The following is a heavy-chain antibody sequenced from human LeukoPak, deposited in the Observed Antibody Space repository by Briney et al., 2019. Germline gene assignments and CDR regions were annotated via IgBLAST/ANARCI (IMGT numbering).Heavy chain of an antibody. CDR2: ISWNSGSI. CDR3: ARDLLYVASSGYYPFDY. D-gene: IGHD3-22*01. J-gene: IGHJ4*02. Sequence: PGRSLRLSCAASGFTFDDYAMHWVRQAPGKGLEWVSGISWNSGSIGYADSVKGRFTISRDNAKNSLYLQMNSLGAEDTALYYCARDLLYVASSGYYPFDYWGQGALVTVSS. CDR1: GFTFDDYA. V-gene: IGHV3-9*01.